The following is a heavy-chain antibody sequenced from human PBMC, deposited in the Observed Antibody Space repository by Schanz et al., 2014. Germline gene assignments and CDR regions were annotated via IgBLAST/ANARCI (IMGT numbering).Heavy chain of an antibody. D-gene: IGHD4-4*01. CDR2: INHSGGT. V-gene: IGHV4-4*02. J-gene: IGHJ3*02. CDR3: ARRDNYLSAFDI. CDR1: GASIRYTNW. Sequence: QVKLQESGPGLVKPSGTLSLTCAVSGASIRYTNWWTWVRQPPGRGLEWIGEINHSGGTNYNPSLKSRVTMSVDTSKNQFSLILPSVTAADTAVYYCARRDNYLSAFDIWGQGTMVTVSS.